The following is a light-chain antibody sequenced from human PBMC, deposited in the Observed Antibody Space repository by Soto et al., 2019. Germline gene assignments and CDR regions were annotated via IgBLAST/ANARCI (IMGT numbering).Light chain of an antibody. CDR1: SSDVGSHDL. J-gene: IGLJ1*01. CDR2: DVS. V-gene: IGLV2-14*02. CDR3: SSFTSTTTYV. Sequence: QSALTQPASVSGSPGQSIAISCTGTSSDVGSHDLVSWYQQQSGKVPKLIIYDVSSRPSGVSNHFSGSKSGNTASLTISGLQADYEADYYCSSFTSTTTYVFGTGTEVTVL.